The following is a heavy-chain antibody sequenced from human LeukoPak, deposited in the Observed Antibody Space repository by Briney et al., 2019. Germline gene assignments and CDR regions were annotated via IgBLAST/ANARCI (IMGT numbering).Heavy chain of an antibody. J-gene: IGHJ3*02. Sequence: SVNVSCKASVYTFTDYYMHWVRQAPGQGLGWMGGINPNSGCTNYAQKFQGRVTMTSDTSISTAYMQLSRLRSDDTAVYYCARVQQLVFPAFDIWGQGTMVTVSS. CDR3: ARVQQLVFPAFDI. CDR2: INPNSGCT. CDR1: VYTFTDYY. D-gene: IGHD6-13*01. V-gene: IGHV1-2*02.